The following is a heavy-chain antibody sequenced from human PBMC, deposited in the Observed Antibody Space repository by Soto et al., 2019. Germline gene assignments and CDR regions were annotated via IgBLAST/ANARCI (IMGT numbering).Heavy chain of an antibody. J-gene: IGHJ4*02. V-gene: IGHV1-69*02. Sequence: QVQLVQSGAEISKLGSSVKVSCKASGDTFSFYSINWVRQAPGLGLEWMGRINPILSMSNYAQRFQGRVTMTADKSTSTAYMELSGLRSEDTAIYYCASSYGSGYRAFDYWGQGALVTVSS. D-gene: IGHD3-10*01. CDR3: ASSYGSGYRAFDY. CDR2: INPILSMS. CDR1: GDTFSFYS.